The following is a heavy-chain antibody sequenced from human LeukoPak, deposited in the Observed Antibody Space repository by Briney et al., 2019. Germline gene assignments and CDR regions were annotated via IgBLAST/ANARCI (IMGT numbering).Heavy chain of an antibody. D-gene: IGHD3-10*01. CDR3: ARVEFGELSPYFDH. V-gene: IGHV3-74*01. CDR1: GFTFSSYW. J-gene: IGHJ4*02. Sequence: GGSLRLSCAASGFTFSSYWMHWVRQAPGKGPVWVSRINSDGSSTSYADSVKGRFTISRDNAKNTLYPQMNSLRAEDTAVYYCARVEFGELSPYFDHWGQGTLVTVSS. CDR2: INSDGSST.